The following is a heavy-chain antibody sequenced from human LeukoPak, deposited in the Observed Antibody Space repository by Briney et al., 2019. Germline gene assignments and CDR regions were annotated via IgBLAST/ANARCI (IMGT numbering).Heavy chain of an antibody. V-gene: IGHV3-74*01. Sequence: GGSLRLSCAASGFTFSSYWMHWVRQAPGKGLVWVSRINSDGSSTSYADSVKSRFTISRDNAKNTLYLQMNSLRAEDTAVYYCARSGGDSNVLLWFGEQYYFDYWGQGTLVTVSS. D-gene: IGHD3-10*01. CDR2: INSDGSST. J-gene: IGHJ4*02. CDR3: ARSGGDSNVLLWFGEQYYFDY. CDR1: GFTFSSYW.